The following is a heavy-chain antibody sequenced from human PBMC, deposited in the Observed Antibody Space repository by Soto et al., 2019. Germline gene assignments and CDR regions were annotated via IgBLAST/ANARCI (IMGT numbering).Heavy chain of an antibody. Sequence: ASVKVSCKASGYTFTSYGISWVRQAPGQGLEWMGWISAYNGNTNYAQKLQGRVTMTTDTSTSTAYMELRSLRSDDTAVYYCARARYYGSGSYETFDYWGQGTLVTVSS. CDR2: ISAYNGNT. CDR1: GYTFTSYG. V-gene: IGHV1-18*04. J-gene: IGHJ4*02. D-gene: IGHD3-10*01. CDR3: ARARYYGSGSYETFDY.